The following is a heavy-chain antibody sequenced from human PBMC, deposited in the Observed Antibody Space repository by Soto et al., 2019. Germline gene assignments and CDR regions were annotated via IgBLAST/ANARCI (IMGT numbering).Heavy chain of an antibody. V-gene: IGHV3-33*01. CDR1: GFTFSSYG. CDR2: IWYDGSNK. CDR3: ARDRASIAARYGMDV. Sequence: ESGGGVVQPGRSLRLSCAASGFTFSSYGMHWVRQAPGKGLEWVAVIWYDGSNKYYADSVKGRFTISRDNSKNTLYLQMNSLRAEDTAVYYCARDRASIAARYGMDVWGQGTTVTVSS. D-gene: IGHD6-13*01. J-gene: IGHJ6*02.